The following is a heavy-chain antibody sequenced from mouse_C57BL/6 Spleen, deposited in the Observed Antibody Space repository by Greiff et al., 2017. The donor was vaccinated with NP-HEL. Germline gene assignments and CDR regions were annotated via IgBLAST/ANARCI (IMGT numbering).Heavy chain of an antibody. V-gene: IGHV1-64*01. CDR2: IHPNSGST. CDR1: GYTFTGYW. Sequence: VQLQQPGAELVKPGASVKLSCKASGYTFTGYWMHWVKQRPGQGLEWIGMIHPNSGSTNYNEKFKSKATLTVDTSSSTAYMQLSSLTSEDSAVYYCARRDYGSSPFAYWGQGTLVTVSA. J-gene: IGHJ3*01. D-gene: IGHD1-1*01. CDR3: ARRDYGSSPFAY.